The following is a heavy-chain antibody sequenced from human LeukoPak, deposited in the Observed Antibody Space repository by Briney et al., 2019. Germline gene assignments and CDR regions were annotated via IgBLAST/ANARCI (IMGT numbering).Heavy chain of an antibody. J-gene: IGHJ6*04. Sequence: GGSLRLSCAASGFTFSSYEMNWVRQAPGKGLEWVSYISSSGSTIYYADSVKGRFTISRDNAKNSLYQQMNSLRAEDTAVYYCARVYYYYGMDVWGKGTTVTVSS. CDR2: ISSSGSTI. V-gene: IGHV3-48*03. CDR3: ARVYYYYGMDV. CDR1: GFTFSSYE.